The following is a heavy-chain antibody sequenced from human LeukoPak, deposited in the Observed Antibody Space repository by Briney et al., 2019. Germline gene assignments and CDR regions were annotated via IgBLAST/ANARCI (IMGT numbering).Heavy chain of an antibody. V-gene: IGHV4-38-2*02. CDR1: GYSISSGYY. J-gene: IGHJ6*03. D-gene: IGHD1-26*01. CDR3: ARGGKSGSYNRNNYYYYYMDV. Sequence: PSETLSLTCTVSGYSISSGYYWGWIRQPPGKGLEWIGEINHSGSTNYNPSLKSRVTISVDTSKNQFSLKLSSVTAADTAVYYCARGGKSGSYNRNNYYYYYMDVWGKGTTVTVSS. CDR2: INHSGST.